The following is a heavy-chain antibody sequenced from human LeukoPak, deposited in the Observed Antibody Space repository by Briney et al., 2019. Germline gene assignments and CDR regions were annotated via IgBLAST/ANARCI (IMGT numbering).Heavy chain of an antibody. D-gene: IGHD3-22*01. CDR1: GFTVSSNY. CDR3: ARRRAYDTSGPYPFDY. CDR2: ISGSAATT. Sequence: EGSLRLSCAASGFTVSSNYMSWVRQAPGKGLEWVSTISGSAATTYYADSVEGRFTISRDDSKNTLYLQMNSLRAEETAVYYCARRRAYDTSGPYPFDYWGQGTLVTVSS. V-gene: IGHV3-23*01. J-gene: IGHJ4*02.